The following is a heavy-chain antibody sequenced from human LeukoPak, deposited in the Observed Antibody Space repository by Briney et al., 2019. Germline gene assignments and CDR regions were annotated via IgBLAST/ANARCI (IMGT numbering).Heavy chain of an antibody. D-gene: IGHD3-10*01. V-gene: IGHV3-9*01. CDR3: AKAIRHGAGSYDAFDV. Sequence: GRSLRLSCVASGFTFDNYAMHWVRQPPGKGLEWVSGISWNSGSIRYADSVKDRIAISRDNAKNSLYLQMNSLRAEDTAPYYCAKAIRHGAGSYDAFDVWGQGTMVTVSS. J-gene: IGHJ3*01. CDR2: ISWNSGSI. CDR1: GFTFDNYA.